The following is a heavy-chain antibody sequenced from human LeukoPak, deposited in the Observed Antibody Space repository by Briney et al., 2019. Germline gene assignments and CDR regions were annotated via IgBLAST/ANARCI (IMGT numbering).Heavy chain of an antibody. CDR3: ARATAAGFDC. CDR2: IYSGGST. Sequence: PGGSLRLSCAASEFSVGSNYMTWVRQAPGKGLEWVSLIYSGGSTYYADSVKGRFTISRDNSKNTLYLQMNSLRAADTAFYYCARATAAGFDCWGQGTLVTVSS. D-gene: IGHD6-13*01. J-gene: IGHJ4*02. V-gene: IGHV3-66*01. CDR1: EFSVGSNY.